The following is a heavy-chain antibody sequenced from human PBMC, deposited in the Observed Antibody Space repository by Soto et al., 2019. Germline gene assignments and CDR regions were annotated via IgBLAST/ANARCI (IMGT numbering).Heavy chain of an antibody. J-gene: IGHJ5*02. V-gene: IGHV4-34*01. CDR2: INHSGST. Sequence: SETLSLTCAVYGGSFSGYYWSWIRQPPGKGLEWIGEINHSGSTNYNPSLKSRVTISVDTSKNQFSLKLSSVTAADTAVYYCAREDDRWFGESSWGQGTLVTVSS. CDR3: AREDDRWFGESS. D-gene: IGHD3-10*01. CDR1: GGSFSGYY.